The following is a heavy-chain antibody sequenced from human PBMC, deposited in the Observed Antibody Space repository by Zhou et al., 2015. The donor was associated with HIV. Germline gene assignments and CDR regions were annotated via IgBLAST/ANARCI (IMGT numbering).Heavy chain of an antibody. V-gene: IGHV1-69*12. D-gene: IGHD2-2*02. Sequence: QVQLVQSGAEVKKPGSSVKVSCKASGGTFSSYAISWVRQAPGQGLEWMGGIIPIFGTANYAQKFQGRVTITADESTSTAYMELSSLRSEDTAVYYCATCSSTSCYTGIENILSFYYYYGMDVWDQGP. CDR2: IIPIFGTA. CDR1: GGTFSSYA. CDR3: ATCSSTSCYTGIENILSFYYYYGMDV. J-gene: IGHJ6*02.